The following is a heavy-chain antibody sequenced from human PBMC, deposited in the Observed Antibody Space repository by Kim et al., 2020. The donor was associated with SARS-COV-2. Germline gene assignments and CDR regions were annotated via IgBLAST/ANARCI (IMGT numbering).Heavy chain of an antibody. D-gene: IGHD3-22*01. Sequence: NPSLTRQVNISVDTSKNQFSLKLSSVTAADTAVYYCAIGGDSSGYYSFDYWGQGTLVTVSS. CDR3: AIGGDSSGYYSFDY. V-gene: IGHV4-30-2*04. J-gene: IGHJ4*02.